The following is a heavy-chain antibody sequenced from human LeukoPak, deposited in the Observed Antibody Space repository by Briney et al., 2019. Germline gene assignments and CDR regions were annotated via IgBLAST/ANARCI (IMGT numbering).Heavy chain of an antibody. Sequence: GGSLRLSCAASRFTFSSYGMSWVRQAPGKGLEWVSGVSTSGGRTYYADSVKGRFTISRDNSKNTLYLQMNSLRAEDTAIYYCAKRADSGRCYAAFDVWGQGTMVTVSS. CDR3: AKRADSGRCYAAFDV. J-gene: IGHJ3*01. V-gene: IGHV3-23*01. CDR2: VSTSGGRT. CDR1: RFTFSSYG. D-gene: IGHD1-26*01.